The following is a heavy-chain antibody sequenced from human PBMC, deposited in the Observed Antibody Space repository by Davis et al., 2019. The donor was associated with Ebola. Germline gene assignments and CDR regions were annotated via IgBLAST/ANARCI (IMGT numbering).Heavy chain of an antibody. Sequence: GESLKISCKGSGYSFTSYWIGWVRQMPGKGLEWMGIIYPGDSDTRYSPSFQGHVTISADKSISTAYLQWSSLKASDTAMYYCARDVVVAATLTGWFDPWGQGTLVTVSS. J-gene: IGHJ5*02. CDR3: ARDVVVAATLTGWFDP. CDR2: IYPGDSDT. D-gene: IGHD2-15*01. V-gene: IGHV5-51*01. CDR1: GYSFTSYW.